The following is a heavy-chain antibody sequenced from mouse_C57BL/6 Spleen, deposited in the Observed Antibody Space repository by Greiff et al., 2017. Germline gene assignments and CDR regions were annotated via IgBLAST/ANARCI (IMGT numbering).Heavy chain of an antibody. Sequence: VQLQQPGAELVRPGSSVKLSCKASGYTFTSYWMHWVKQRPIQGLEWIGNIDPSDSETHYNQKFKDKATLTVDKSSSTAYMQLSSLTAENSAVYFYARKDYCGSSYWYCDVWGTGTTVTVSS. D-gene: IGHD1-1*01. V-gene: IGHV1-52*01. J-gene: IGHJ1*03. CDR1: GYTFTSYW. CDR3: ARKDYCGSSYWYCDV. CDR2: IDPSDSET.